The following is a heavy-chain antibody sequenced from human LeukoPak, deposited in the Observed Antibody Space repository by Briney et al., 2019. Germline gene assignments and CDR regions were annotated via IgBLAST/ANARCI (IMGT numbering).Heavy chain of an antibody. CDR3: ARDFIAAPKD. V-gene: IGHV3-7*01. CDR1: GFTFSSYW. D-gene: IGHD6-13*01. CDR2: INQNGSEK. J-gene: IGHJ4*02. Sequence: GGSLRLSCAAAGFTFSSYWMRWVRQAPGKGLEWVANINQNGSEKYYVDSVKGRFTISRDNAKNSLYLQMNSLRAEDTAVYYCARDFIAAPKDWGQGTLVTVSS.